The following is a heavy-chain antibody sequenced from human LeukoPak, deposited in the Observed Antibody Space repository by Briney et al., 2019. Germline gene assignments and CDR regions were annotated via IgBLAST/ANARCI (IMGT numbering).Heavy chain of an antibody. CDR2: IHYSGNT. D-gene: IGHD2-15*01. CDR3: ARDLGGQNGWFDP. CDR1: GGSISSGGYY. Sequence: PSQTLSLTCTVSGGSISSGGYYWSWIRQHPGKGLEWIGYIHYSGNTYYNPSLKSRVTISVDTSKNQFSLKLSSVTAADTAVYYCARDLGGQNGWFDPWGQGTLVTVSS. J-gene: IGHJ5*02. V-gene: IGHV4-31*03.